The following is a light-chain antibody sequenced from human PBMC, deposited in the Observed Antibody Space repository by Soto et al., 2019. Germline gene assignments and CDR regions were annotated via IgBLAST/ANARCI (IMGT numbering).Light chain of an antibody. V-gene: IGKV3-20*01. CDR1: QSVSTNY. Sequence: DIVLTQSPGTLSLSPGDRATLSCRASQSVSTNYLAWYQQRLGQAPRLLIYGASSRATNIPDRISGHGSKTESTLTIRGLEHEDFELYYCHQYGSTPLTFGPGTKGDIK. J-gene: IGKJ3*01. CDR2: GAS. CDR3: HQYGSTPLT.